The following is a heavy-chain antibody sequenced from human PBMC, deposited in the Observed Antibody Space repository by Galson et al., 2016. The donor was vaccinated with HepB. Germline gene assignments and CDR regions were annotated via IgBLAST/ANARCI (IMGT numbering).Heavy chain of an antibody. Sequence: SLRLSCAVSGFSVSDNYMSWVRQAPGKGLEWVSLIYSDERTHHAESVKGRFTISRDNTKNTVYLQMNSLRVEDSAIYYCATRLGYCRGGTCFGRYWGQGSLVIVS. CDR3: ATRLGYCRGGTCFGRY. CDR2: IYSDERT. D-gene: IGHD2-15*01. J-gene: IGHJ1*01. CDR1: GFSVSDNY. V-gene: IGHV3-53*01.